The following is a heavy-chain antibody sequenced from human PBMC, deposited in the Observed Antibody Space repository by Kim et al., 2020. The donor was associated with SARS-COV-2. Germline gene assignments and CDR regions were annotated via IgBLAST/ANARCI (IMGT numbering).Heavy chain of an antibody. Sequence: ASVKVSCKASGYTFTGYYMHWVRQAPGQGLEWMGWINPNSGGTNYAQKFQGRVTMTRDTSISTAYMELSRLRSDDTAVYYCAREVDCGGDCYAVDYWGQGTLVTVSS. J-gene: IGHJ4*02. CDR2: INPNSGGT. CDR1: GYTFTGYY. D-gene: IGHD2-21*02. CDR3: AREVDCGGDCYAVDY. V-gene: IGHV1-2*02.